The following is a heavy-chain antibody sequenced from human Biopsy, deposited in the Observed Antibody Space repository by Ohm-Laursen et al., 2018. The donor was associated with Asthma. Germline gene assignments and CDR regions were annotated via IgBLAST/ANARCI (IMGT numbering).Heavy chain of an antibody. J-gene: IGHJ3*02. CDR1: GYTFINYA. D-gene: IGHD3-9*01. Sequence: GASVKVSCKAFGYTFINYAIHWVRQAPGQRLERMGWINAGNGNTKYSQKFQGRVTISRDTSASTAYMDLSSLRSEDTAVYYCARTYYDFLTGQVNDAFAMWGQGTMVTVSS. V-gene: IGHV1-3*01. CDR3: ARTYYDFLTGQVNDAFAM. CDR2: INAGNGNT.